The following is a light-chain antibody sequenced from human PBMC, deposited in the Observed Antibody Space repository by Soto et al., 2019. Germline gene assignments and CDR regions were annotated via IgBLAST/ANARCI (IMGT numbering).Light chain of an antibody. CDR1: TGAVTSGNY. Sequence: QAVVTQEPSLTVSPGGTVTLTCASSTGAVTSGNYPSWFQQKPGQAPRTSIYTTNSRHSWTPARFAGSLLGGKAALTLSGVQPEDEADYYCLLYYGGAHLVFGGGTKVTVL. CDR2: TTN. V-gene: IGLV7-43*01. CDR3: LLYYGGAHLV. J-gene: IGLJ2*01.